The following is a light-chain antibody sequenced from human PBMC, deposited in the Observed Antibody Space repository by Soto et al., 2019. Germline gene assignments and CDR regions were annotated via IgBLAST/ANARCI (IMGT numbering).Light chain of an antibody. J-gene: IGKJ1*01. Sequence: DIQMTQSPSSLSASVGDRVTITCRASQTISFYLNWYQQKPGKAPKLLIYAASNLQSGVSSRFSAGGSGTEFTLTLNSLQPEDFATYYCQQAYSTPWTFGQGTKVEIK. V-gene: IGKV1-39*01. CDR3: QQAYSTPWT. CDR2: AAS. CDR1: QTISFY.